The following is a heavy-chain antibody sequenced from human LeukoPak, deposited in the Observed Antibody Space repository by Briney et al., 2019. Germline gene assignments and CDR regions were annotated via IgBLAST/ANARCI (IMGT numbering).Heavy chain of an antibody. CDR1: GFSFSSYR. D-gene: IGHD3-22*01. V-gene: IGHV3-74*01. CDR2: ISSDGSST. Sequence: GGSLRLSCAASGFSFSSYRMNWVRQAPGKGLVWVSRISSDGSSTNYADSVKGRFTISRDNAKNTLYLQMNSLKTEDTAVYYCSTTYYYDSSEGYWGQGTLVTVSS. CDR3: STTYYYDSSEGY. J-gene: IGHJ4*02.